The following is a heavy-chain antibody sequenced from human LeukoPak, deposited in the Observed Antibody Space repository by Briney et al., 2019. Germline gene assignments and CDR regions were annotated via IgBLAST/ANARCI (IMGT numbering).Heavy chain of an antibody. CDR3: ARDEGRWELPDAFDI. J-gene: IGHJ3*02. D-gene: IGHD1-26*01. Sequence: GGSLRLSCAASGFTFSSYGMHWVRQAPGKGLEWVAAIWYDGSNKYYADSVKGRFTISRDNSKNTLYLQMNSLRAEDTAVYYCARDEGRWELPDAFDIWGQGTMVTVSS. CDR2: IWYDGSNK. CDR1: GFTFSSYG. V-gene: IGHV3-33*01.